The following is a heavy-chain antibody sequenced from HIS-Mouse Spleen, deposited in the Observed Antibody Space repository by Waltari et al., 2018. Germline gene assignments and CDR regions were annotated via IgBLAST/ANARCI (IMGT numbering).Heavy chain of an antibody. Sequence: QLQLQESGPGLVKPSETLSLTCTVSGGSISSSSYYWGWIPQPPGKGLEWIGSIYYSGSTYYNPSLKSRVTISVDTSKNQFSLKLSSVTAADTAVYYCARAPTGFLEWFDAFDIWGQGTMVTVSS. CDR3: ARAPTGFLEWFDAFDI. D-gene: IGHD3-3*01. CDR2: IYYSGST. CDR1: GGSISSSSYY. V-gene: IGHV4-39*07. J-gene: IGHJ3*02.